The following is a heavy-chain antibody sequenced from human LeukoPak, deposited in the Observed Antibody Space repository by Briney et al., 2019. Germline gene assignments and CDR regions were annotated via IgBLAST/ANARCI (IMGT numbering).Heavy chain of an antibody. CDR2: ISGSGGST. CDR3: AKDSWNYDYVWGSYRSDYFDY. J-gene: IGHJ4*02. CDR1: GFTFSSYG. V-gene: IGHV3-23*01. Sequence: GGTLRLSCAASGFTFSSYGMSWVRQAPGKGLEWVSAISGSGGSTYYADSVKGRFTISRDNSKNTLYLQMNSLRAEDTAVYYCAKDSWNYDYVWGSYRSDYFDYWGQGTLVTVSS. D-gene: IGHD3-16*02.